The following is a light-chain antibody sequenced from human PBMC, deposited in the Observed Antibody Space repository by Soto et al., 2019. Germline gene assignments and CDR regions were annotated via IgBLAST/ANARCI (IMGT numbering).Light chain of an antibody. CDR2: GAS. J-gene: IGKJ5*01. Sequence: EIVMTQSPATLSVSPGERATLSCRASQSVSSYLAWYQQKPGQAPRLLIYGASTRATGIPARFSGSGSGTEFTLTISSLQSEDFSVYYCQQYNDWHSITFGQGTRLEI. V-gene: IGKV3-15*01. CDR3: QQYNDWHSIT. CDR1: QSVSSY.